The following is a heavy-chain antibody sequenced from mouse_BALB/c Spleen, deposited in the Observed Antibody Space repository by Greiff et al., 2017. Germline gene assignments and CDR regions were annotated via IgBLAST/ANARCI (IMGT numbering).Heavy chain of an antibody. Sequence: VKLQESGAELAKPGASVNMSCKASGYTFTSYWMHWVKQRPGQGLEWIGYINPSTGYTEYNQKFKDKATLTADKSSSTAYMQLSSLTSEDSAVYYCARDGNVYYFDYWGQGTTLTVSS. D-gene: IGHD2-1*01. CDR2: INPSTGYT. CDR1: GYTFTSYW. CDR3: ARDGNVYYFDY. J-gene: IGHJ2*01. V-gene: IGHV1-7*01.